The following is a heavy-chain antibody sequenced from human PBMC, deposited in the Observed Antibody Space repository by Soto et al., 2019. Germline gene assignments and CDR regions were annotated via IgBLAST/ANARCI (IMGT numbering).Heavy chain of an antibody. CDR1: GGSLSSYY. D-gene: IGHD1-26*01. V-gene: IGHV4-59*01. Sequence: SETLSLTCTVSGGSLSSYYLIWLRPPPGKGLEWIGYIYYSGSTNYNPSLKSRVTISVDTSKNQFSLKLSSVTAADTAVYYCARALVGARAGFDYWGQGTLVTVSS. J-gene: IGHJ4*02. CDR2: IYYSGST. CDR3: ARALVGARAGFDY.